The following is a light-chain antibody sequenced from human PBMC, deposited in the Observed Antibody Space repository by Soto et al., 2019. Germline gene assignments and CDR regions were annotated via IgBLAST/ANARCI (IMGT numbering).Light chain of an antibody. CDR3: QQYNNWPT. CDR1: QSVSSY. Sequence: EIVMTQSPATLSVSPGERATLSCRASQSVSSYLAWYQKKPGQAPRLLIYGESTRATGIPARFSGSGSGTEFTLTISSLQSEDFAVYYRQQYNNWPTFGQGTRLEIK. J-gene: IGKJ5*01. CDR2: GES. V-gene: IGKV3-15*01.